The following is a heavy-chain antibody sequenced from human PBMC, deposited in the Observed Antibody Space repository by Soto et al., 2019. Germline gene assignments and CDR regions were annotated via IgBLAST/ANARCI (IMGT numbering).Heavy chain of an antibody. D-gene: IGHD5-12*01. V-gene: IGHV1-18*01. CDR2: ISTYSGDT. CDR1: GYTFFTYA. CDR3: AKHHGPTTSENGFDP. J-gene: IGHJ5*02. Sequence: QVHLVQSGVEVKTPGASVKVSCQASGYTFFTYAISWVRQAPGQGLEWMGWISTYSGDTKYAQKFQGRVTMTTDTSTTPAYLELRILRYDDTAVYYCAKHHGPTTSENGFDPWGQGTLVTVSS.